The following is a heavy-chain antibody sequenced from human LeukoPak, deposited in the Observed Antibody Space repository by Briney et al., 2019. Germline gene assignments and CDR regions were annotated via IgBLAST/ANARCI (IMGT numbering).Heavy chain of an antibody. V-gene: IGHV3-48*04. CDR1: GFRFSFYS. J-gene: IGHJ6*02. CDR3: AKDTPLFYHYYGIDV. CDR2: ISSSRSSI. Sequence: GGSLRLSCAASGFRFSFYSMNWVRQAPGKGLEWVSYISSSRSSISYADSVKGRFTISRDNSKNSLFLEMNSLRSEDTALYYCAKDTPLFYHYYGIDVWGQGTTVTVSS.